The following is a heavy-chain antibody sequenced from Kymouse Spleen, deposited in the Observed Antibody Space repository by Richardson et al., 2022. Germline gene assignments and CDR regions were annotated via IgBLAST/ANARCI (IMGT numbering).Heavy chain of an antibody. CDR1: GFTFSSYW. V-gene: IGHV3-7*01. Sequence: EVQLVESGGGLVQPGGSLRLSCAASGFTFSSYWMSWVRQAPGKGLEWVANIKQDGSEKYYVDSVKGRFTISRDNAKNSLYLQMNSLRAEDTAVYYCARDQGAAAALFDYWGQGTLVTVSS. J-gene: IGHJ4*02. CDR3: ARDQGAAAALFDY. CDR2: IKQDGSEK. D-gene: IGHD6-13*01.